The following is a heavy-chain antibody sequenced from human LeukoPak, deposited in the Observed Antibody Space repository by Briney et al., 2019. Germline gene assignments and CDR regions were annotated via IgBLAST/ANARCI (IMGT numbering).Heavy chain of an antibody. Sequence: SEALSLTCTVSGGSISSYYWSWIRQPPGKGLEWIGYIYYSGSTYYNPSLKSRVTISVDTSKNQFSLKLSSVTAADTAVYYCARGVYYYYYMDVWGKGTTVTVSS. V-gene: IGHV4-59*12. CDR3: ARGVYYYYYMDV. CDR2: IYYSGST. CDR1: GGSISSYY. J-gene: IGHJ6*03.